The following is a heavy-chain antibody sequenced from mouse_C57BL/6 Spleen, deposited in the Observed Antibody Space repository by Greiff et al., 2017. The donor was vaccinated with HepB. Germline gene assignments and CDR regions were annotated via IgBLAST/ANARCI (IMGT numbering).Heavy chain of an antibody. J-gene: IGHJ3*01. CDR2: INYDGSST. D-gene: IGHD3-1*01. CDR3: ARDRAGFAY. CDR1: GFTFSDYY. V-gene: IGHV5-16*01. Sequence: EVNLVESEGGLVQPGSSMKLSCTASGFTFSDYYMAWVRQVPEKGLEWVANINYDGSSTYYLDSLKSRFIISRDNAKNILYLQMSSLKSEDTATYYCARDRAGFAYWGQGTLVTVSA.